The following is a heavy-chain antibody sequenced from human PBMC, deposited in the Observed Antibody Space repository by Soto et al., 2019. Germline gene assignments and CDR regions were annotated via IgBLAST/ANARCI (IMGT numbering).Heavy chain of an antibody. CDR3: ARVVKAGDYGDYGRYYFDY. CDR1: GYTFTTYG. J-gene: IGHJ4*01. CDR2: ISAYSGNT. Sequence: GASVKVSCKASGYTFTTYGITWVRQAPGQGLEWMGWISAYSGNTNYAQKLQGRLTVTTDTSTNTAYMDLRSLRSGDTAVYYCARVVKAGDYGDYGRYYFDYWGHGTLVTVSS. D-gene: IGHD4-17*01. V-gene: IGHV1-18*04.